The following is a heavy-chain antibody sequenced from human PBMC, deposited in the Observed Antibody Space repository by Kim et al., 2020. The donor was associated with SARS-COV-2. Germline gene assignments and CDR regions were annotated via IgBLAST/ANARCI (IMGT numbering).Heavy chain of an antibody. J-gene: IGHJ5*02. CDR3: ARWIDAVAGPLNWFDP. D-gene: IGHD6-19*01. Sequence: SLESRVTISVDTSKNQFSLKLSSVTAADTAMYYCARWIDAVAGPLNWFDPWGQGTLVTVSS. V-gene: IGHV4-59*01.